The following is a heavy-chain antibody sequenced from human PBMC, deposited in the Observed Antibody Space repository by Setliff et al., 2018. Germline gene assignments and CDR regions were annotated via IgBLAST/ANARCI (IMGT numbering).Heavy chain of an antibody. Sequence: GGSLRLSCAASGFTFNTYAMSWVRQPPGKGLEWVSSISDTALGIYYADSVRGRFTISRDNSKKTLYLQMNSLRAEYTAVYFCRVWLGDLSRDFWGQGTLVTVSS. D-gene: IGHD3-10*01. CDR2: ISDTALGI. J-gene: IGHJ4*02. V-gene: IGHV3-23*01. CDR3: RVWLGDLSRDF. CDR1: GFTFNTYA.